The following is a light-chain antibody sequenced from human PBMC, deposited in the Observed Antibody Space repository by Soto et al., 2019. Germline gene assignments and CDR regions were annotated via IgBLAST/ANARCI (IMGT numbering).Light chain of an antibody. Sequence: EIVMPQFPATLSVSPGERATLSCRASQSVSGNLAWYQQRPGQAPRLLIYGASTRATGIPARFSGSGSGTEFTLTISSLQSEDFAVYYCQQYNNWPPLTFGGGTKVEIK. CDR1: QSVSGN. CDR2: GAS. V-gene: IGKV3-15*01. CDR3: QQYNNWPPLT. J-gene: IGKJ4*01.